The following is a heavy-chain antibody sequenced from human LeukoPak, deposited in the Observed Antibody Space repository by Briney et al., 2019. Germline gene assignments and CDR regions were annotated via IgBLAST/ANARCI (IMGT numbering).Heavy chain of an antibody. Sequence: SETLSLTCTVSGGPISSYYWSWIRQPPGKGLEWIGYIYYSGSTNYNPSLKSRVTISVDTSKNQFSLKLSSVTAADTAVYYCARNDFWSGYSVDYWGQGTLVTVSS. D-gene: IGHD3-3*01. V-gene: IGHV4-59*08. CDR2: IYYSGST. CDR1: GGPISSYY. CDR3: ARNDFWSGYSVDY. J-gene: IGHJ4*02.